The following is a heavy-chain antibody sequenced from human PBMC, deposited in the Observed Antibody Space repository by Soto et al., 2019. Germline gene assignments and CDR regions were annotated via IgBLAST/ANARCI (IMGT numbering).Heavy chain of an antibody. CDR3: ASMRLGGVYSGYDSWAYFDY. V-gene: IGHV3-30-3*01. CDR2: ISYDGSNK. Sequence: PGGSLRLSCAASGFTFSSYAMHWVRQAPGKGLEWVAVISYDGSNKYYADSVKGRFTISRDNSKNTLYLQMNSLRAEDTAVYYCASMRLGGVYSGYDSWAYFDYWGQGTLVTVSS. CDR1: GFTFSSYA. D-gene: IGHD5-12*01. J-gene: IGHJ4*02.